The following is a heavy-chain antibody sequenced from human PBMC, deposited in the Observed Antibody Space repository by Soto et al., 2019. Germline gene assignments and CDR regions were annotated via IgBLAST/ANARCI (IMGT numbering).Heavy chain of an antibody. CDR1: GFTFSSYW. V-gene: IGHV3-7*01. CDR2: IKQDGSEK. J-gene: IGHJ3*02. Sequence: ESGGGLVQPGGSLRLSCAASGFTFSSYWMSWVRQAPGKGLEWVANIKQDGSEKYYVDSVKGRFTISRDNAKNSLYLQMNSLRAEDTAVYYCARDGVVVVAGFFQGHDAFDIWGQGTMVTVSS. D-gene: IGHD2-15*01. CDR3: ARDGVVVVAGFFQGHDAFDI.